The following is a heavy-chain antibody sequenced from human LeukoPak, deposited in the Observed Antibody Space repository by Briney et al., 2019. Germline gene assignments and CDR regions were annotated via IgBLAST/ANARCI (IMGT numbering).Heavy chain of an antibody. D-gene: IGHD2-2*01. CDR2: ISGSGGNT. V-gene: IGHV3-23*01. CDR1: GFTFSTYA. CDR3: AKPHAPSYATVDY. J-gene: IGHJ4*02. Sequence: GGSLRLSCAPSGFTFSTYAMSWVCQAPGKGLEWVSAISGSGGNTYYADSVKGRFTISRDNSKNTLYLQVNSLRADDTAVYYCAKPHAPSYATVDYWGQGTLVTVSS.